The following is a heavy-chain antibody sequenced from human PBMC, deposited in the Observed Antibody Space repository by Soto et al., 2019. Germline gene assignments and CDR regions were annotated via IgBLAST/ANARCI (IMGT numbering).Heavy chain of an antibody. CDR3: ARATSFEDDSGLSFQH. CDR2: IYPGDSDT. J-gene: IGHJ1*01. V-gene: IGHV5-51*01. D-gene: IGHD4-17*01. CDR1: GYSFTSYW. Sequence: GESLKISCKGSGYSFTSYWIGWVRQMPGKCLEWMGIIYPGDSDTRYSPSFQGQVTISADKSISTAYLQWSSLKASDTAMYYCARATSFEDDSGLSFQHWGQGTLVTVSS.